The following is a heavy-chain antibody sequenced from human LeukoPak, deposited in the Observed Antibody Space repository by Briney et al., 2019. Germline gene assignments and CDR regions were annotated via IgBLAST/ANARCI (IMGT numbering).Heavy chain of an antibody. J-gene: IGHJ4*02. CDR3: VTYTNAIEYFLY. V-gene: IGHV1-2*02. Sequence: ASVKVSCKASGYTFTDYYVHWVRQAPGQGPEWMGWVNPNGGATMYAQKFQDRVTMTRGTSISTAYLELSGLRSDDTAMYYCVTYTNAIEYFLYWGLATLVTVSS. CDR2: VNPNGGAT. D-gene: IGHD2-2*02. CDR1: GYTFTDYY.